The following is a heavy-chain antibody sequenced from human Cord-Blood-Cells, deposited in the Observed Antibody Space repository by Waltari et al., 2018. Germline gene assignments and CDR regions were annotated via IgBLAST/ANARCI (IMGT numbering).Heavy chain of an antibody. V-gene: IGHV4-34*01. J-gene: IGHJ4*02. D-gene: IGHD3-16*01. CDR1: GGYFSGYY. CDR3: AREGGDY. Sequence: QVQLQQWGAGLLKPSETLSLTCAVYGGYFSGYYWSWIRQPPGKGLEWIGEINHSGSTNYNPSLNSRVTISVDTSKNQFSLKRSSVTAADTAVYYCAREGGDYWGQGTLVTVSS. CDR2: INHSGST.